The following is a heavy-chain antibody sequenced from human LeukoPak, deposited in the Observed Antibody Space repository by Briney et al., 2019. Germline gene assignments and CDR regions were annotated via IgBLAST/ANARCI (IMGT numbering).Heavy chain of an antibody. CDR3: ARDTSWAFDI. CDR1: GLSFSSSW. J-gene: IGHJ3*02. V-gene: IGHV3-7*01. CDR2: IKQDGSEK. Sequence: GGSLRLSCAASGLSFSSSWMSWVRQAPGKGLEWVAGIKQDGSEKYYVDSVKGRFTISRDNAKNSLYLQMNSLRDEDTAVYYCARDTSWAFDIWGQGTMVTVSS.